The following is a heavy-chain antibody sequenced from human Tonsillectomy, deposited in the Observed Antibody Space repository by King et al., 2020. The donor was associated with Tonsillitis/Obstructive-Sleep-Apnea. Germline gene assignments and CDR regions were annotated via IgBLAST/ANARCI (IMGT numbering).Heavy chain of an antibody. CDR2: IYWDDDK. V-gene: IGHV2-5*02. J-gene: IGHJ3*02. CDR3: ARGSYDSDAFDI. D-gene: IGHD3-10*01. CDR1: GFSLSTGGVG. Sequence: TLKESGPTLVKPTQTLTLTCTFSGFSLSTGGVGVGWIRQPPEKALEWLALIYWDDDKGYSPSLKSRLTITKDTSKNQVVLTMINVDPVDTATYYCARGSYDSDAFDIWGQGTMVTVSS.